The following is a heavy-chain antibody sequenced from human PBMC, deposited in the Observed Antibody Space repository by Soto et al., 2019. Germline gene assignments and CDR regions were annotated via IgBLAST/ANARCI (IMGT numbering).Heavy chain of an antibody. Sequence: SMKVSCNASGGTFNSYAISWVRQSHAQGLQGMERMLRIFGTVTFALKYQCRVTITADESMSTACMELSSLRSDGTAVYYSASGLRLVTGSGGDFVLWGPG. CDR2: MLRIFGTV. CDR3: ASGLRLVTGSGGDFVL. J-gene: IGHJ4*02. CDR1: GGTFNSYA. D-gene: IGHD3-9*01. V-gene: IGHV1-69*13.